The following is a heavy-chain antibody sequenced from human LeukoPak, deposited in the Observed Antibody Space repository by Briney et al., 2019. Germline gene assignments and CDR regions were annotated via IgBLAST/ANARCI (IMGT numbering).Heavy chain of an antibody. J-gene: IGHJ3*02. CDR1: GGSISSYY. Sequence: PSETLSLTCTVSGGSISSYYWSWIRQPPGKGLEWIGYIYYSGSTNYNPSLKSRVTISVDTSKNQFSLKLSSVTAADTAVYYCARALNQYSSGWSQDAFDIWGQGTMVTVSS. V-gene: IGHV4-59*01. D-gene: IGHD6-19*01. CDR3: ARALNQYSSGWSQDAFDI. CDR2: IYYSGST.